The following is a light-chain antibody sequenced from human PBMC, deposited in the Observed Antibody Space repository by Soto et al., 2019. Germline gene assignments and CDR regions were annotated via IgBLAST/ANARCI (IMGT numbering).Light chain of an antibody. V-gene: IGKV3-11*01. Sequence: EIVLTQSPVPMSLSPGERATLSCRPSQSVTSRYLDWYQQKPGQAPRLLIYNASNRTTGIPARFSGSGSGTDFTLTISSLEPEDFAVYYCQQRGDGPPITFGQGTRLDIK. CDR3: QQRGDGPPIT. CDR1: QSVTSRY. J-gene: IGKJ5*01. CDR2: NAS.